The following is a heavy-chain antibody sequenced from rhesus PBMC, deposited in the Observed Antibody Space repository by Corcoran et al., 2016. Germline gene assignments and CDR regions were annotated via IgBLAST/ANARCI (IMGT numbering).Heavy chain of an antibody. D-gene: IGHD2-27*01. CDR1: GGSISSNY. Sequence: QVQLQESGPGLVKPSETLSLTCAVSGGSISSNYWSWIRQPPGTGLEWIGRISGSGGSTDYNPSLKSRVTISTDTAKNQFSLKLSSVTAADTAVYYCARVVGCSGTYCYSGGLDSWGQGVVVTVSS. V-gene: IGHV4-160*01. J-gene: IGHJ6*01. CDR2: ISGSGGST. CDR3: ARVVGCSGTYCYSGGLDS.